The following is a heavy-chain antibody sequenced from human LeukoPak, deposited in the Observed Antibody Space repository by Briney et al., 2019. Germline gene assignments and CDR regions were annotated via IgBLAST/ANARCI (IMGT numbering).Heavy chain of an antibody. Sequence: SETLSLTCAVYGGSFSGYYWSWIRQPPGKGLEWIGEINHSGSTNYNPSLKSRVTISVETSKNQFSLKLSSVTAADTAVYYCANSPFWSGFYYFDYWGQGTLVTVSS. CDR2: INHSGST. V-gene: IGHV4-34*01. J-gene: IGHJ4*02. CDR1: GGSFSGYY. D-gene: IGHD3-3*02. CDR3: ANSPFWSGFYYFDY.